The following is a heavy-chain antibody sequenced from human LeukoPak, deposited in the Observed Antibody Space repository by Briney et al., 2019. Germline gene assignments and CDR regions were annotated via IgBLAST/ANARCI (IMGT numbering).Heavy chain of an antibody. Sequence: ASVKVSCKASGGTFSSYAISWVRQAPGQGLEWMGGIIPIFGTANYAQKFQGRVTITADKSTSTAYMELSSLRSEDTDVYYCEGGTYYYGSGSYYRKRYYYYGIDVWGKGTTVTVSS. J-gene: IGHJ6*04. CDR2: IIPIFGTA. V-gene: IGHV1-69*06. D-gene: IGHD3-10*01. CDR1: GGTFSSYA. CDR3: EGGTYYYGSGSYYRKRYYYYGIDV.